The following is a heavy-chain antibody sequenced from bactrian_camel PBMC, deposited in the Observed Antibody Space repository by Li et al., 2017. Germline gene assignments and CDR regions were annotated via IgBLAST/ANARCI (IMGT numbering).Heavy chain of an antibody. Sequence: VQLVESGGGSVQAGGSLKLSCAASGFAFSDYAMNWLRQAAGKGLEWVSSINNGGSSTFYADSVKGRFTISRDDAKNTLYLQLNSLKTEDMAMYYCAARKTYGGSQPYDYWSQGTQVTVS. CDR3: AARKTYGGSQPYDY. CDR2: INNGGSST. V-gene: IGHV3S31*01. D-gene: IGHD6*01. J-gene: IGHJ4*01. CDR1: GFAFSDYA.